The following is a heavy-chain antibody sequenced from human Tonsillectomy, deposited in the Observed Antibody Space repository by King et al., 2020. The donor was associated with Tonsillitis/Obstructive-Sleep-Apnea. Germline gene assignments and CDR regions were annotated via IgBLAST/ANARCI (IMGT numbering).Heavy chain of an antibody. Sequence: VQLVESGAEVKKPGASVKVSCKASGYTFTSYGISWVRQAPGQGLEWMGWISAYNGNTNYAQKLQGRVTMTTDTSTSTAYMELRSLRSDDTAVYYCARREEGTYDFWSAYYNFDYWGQGTLVTVSS. CDR1: GYTFTSYG. CDR3: ARREEGTYDFWSAYYNFDY. V-gene: IGHV1-18*01. D-gene: IGHD3-3*01. J-gene: IGHJ4*02. CDR2: ISAYNGNT.